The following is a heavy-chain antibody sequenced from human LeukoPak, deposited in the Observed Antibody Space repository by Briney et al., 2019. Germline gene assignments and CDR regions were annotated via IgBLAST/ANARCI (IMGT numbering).Heavy chain of an antibody. CDR2: IKQDGSEK. V-gene: IGHV3-7*01. CDR1: GFTFSSYW. D-gene: IGHD1-26*01. CDR3: ARVGVGATTYYYYMDV. Sequence: GGSLRLSCAASGFTFSSYWMSWVRQAPGKGLEWVANIKQDGSEKYYVDSVKGRFTISRDNAKNSLYLQMNGLRAEDTAVYYCARVGVGATTYYYYMDVWGKGTTVTVSS. J-gene: IGHJ6*03.